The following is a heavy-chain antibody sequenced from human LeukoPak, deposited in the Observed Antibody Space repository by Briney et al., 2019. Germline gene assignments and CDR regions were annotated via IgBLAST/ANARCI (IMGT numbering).Heavy chain of an antibody. J-gene: IGHJ4*02. D-gene: IGHD5-18*01. Sequence: SETLSLTCTVSGGSISSGGYYWSWIRQHPGKGLEWIGYIYYSGSTYYNPSLKSRVTISVDTSKNQFSLKLSSVTAADTAVYYCARLGAKLWLLGDWGQGTLVIVSS. CDR1: GGSISSGGYY. CDR3: ARLGAKLWLLGD. V-gene: IGHV4-31*03. CDR2: IYYSGST.